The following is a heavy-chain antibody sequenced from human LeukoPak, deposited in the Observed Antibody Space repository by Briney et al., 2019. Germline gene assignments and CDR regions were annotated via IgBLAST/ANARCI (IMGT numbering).Heavy chain of an antibody. CDR3: ARPSPPGDGYNPCDY. J-gene: IGHJ4*02. Sequence: GGSLRLSCAASGFTFSSYGMHWVRQAPGKGLEWVAFIRYDGSNKYYADSVKGRFTISRDNSKSTLYLQMNSLRPEDTAVYYCARPSPPGDGYNPCDYWGPGALVIVSS. D-gene: IGHD5-24*01. CDR1: GFTFSSYG. CDR2: IRYDGSNK. V-gene: IGHV3-30*02.